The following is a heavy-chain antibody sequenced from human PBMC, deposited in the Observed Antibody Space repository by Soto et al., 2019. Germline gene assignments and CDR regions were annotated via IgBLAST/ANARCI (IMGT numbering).Heavy chain of an antibody. Sequence: ASVKVSCKASGGTFSSYAISWVRQAPGQGLEWMGGIIPIFGTANYAQKFQGRVTITADESTSTAYMELSSLRSEDTAVYYCARVREMATITSFDYRGQGTLVTVSS. J-gene: IGHJ4*02. CDR2: IIPIFGTA. CDR3: ARVREMATITSFDY. CDR1: GGTFSSYA. D-gene: IGHD5-12*01. V-gene: IGHV1-69*13.